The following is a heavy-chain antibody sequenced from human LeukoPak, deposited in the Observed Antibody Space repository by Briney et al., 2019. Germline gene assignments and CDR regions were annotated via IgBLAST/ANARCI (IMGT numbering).Heavy chain of an antibody. V-gene: IGHV1-8*01. D-gene: IGHD6-13*01. CDR1: GYTFTYD. CDR3: ARAPIASAVIDY. J-gene: IGHJ4*02. CDR2: VNPNNGKT. Sequence: ASVKVSCKASGYTFTYDIYWVRQAPGQGLELMGWVNPNNGKTGYCAQKFRGRLTMTRNTSISTAYMQLSSLRSDDTAVYYCARAPIASAVIDYWGQGTLVTVSS.